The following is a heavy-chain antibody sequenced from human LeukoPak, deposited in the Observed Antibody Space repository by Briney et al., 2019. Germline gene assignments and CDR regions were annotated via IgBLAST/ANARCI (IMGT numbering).Heavy chain of an antibody. V-gene: IGHV3-7*01. Sequence: GGSLRLSCAASGFTFSSYWMSWVRQAPGKGLEWVANIKQDGSEKYYVDSVKGRFTISRDNAKNSLYLQMNSLRAEDTAVYYCARDGIVMPWGGFDPWGQGTLVTVSS. CDR1: GFTFSSYW. D-gene: IGHD2/OR15-2a*01. CDR3: ARDGIVMPWGGFDP. J-gene: IGHJ5*02. CDR2: IKQDGSEK.